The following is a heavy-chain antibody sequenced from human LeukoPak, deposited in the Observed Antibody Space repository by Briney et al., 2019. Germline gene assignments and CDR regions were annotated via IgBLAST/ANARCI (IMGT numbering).Heavy chain of an antibody. V-gene: IGHV3-23*01. CDR3: VRDNPRCCGVVPVNIDDY. CDR2: ISGSGGST. D-gene: IGHD2-15*01. J-gene: IGHJ4*02. CDR1: GFTFSSYA. Sequence: PGGSLRLSCAASGFTFSSYAMSWVRQAPGKGLEWVSAISGSGGSTYYADPVKGRFTISRDNAKNSLSLQMHSLRAEDTAVYYCVRDNPRCCGVVPVNIDDYWGPGTLVTVSS.